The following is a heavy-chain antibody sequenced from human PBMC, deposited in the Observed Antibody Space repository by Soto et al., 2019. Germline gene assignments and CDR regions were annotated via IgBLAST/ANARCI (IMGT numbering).Heavy chain of an antibody. J-gene: IGHJ4*02. V-gene: IGHV1-69*12. CDR1: GGTFSSYA. CDR3: ARGSREYYYDSRGYYYGH. Sequence: QVQLVQSGAEVKKPGSSVKVSCKASGGTFSSYAISWVRQAPGQGLEWMGGIIPIFGTANYAQKFQGRVTITADESTSTAYMELSSLSSEDTALDYWARGSREYYYDSRGYYYGHWGQGTLVTVSS. CDR2: IIPIFGTA. D-gene: IGHD3-22*01.